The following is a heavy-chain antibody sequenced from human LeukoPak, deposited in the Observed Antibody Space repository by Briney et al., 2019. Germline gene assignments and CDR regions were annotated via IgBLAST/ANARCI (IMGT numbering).Heavy chain of an antibody. D-gene: IGHD2-2*01. J-gene: IGHJ3*01. CDR1: GYSFTSYW. CDR3: ARQRVGSSDSFDV. V-gene: IGHV5-51*01. CDR2: IYPGDSDT. Sequence: GESLKISCKSSGYSFTSYWIGWVRQMPGKGLEWMGLIYPGDSDTRYSPSFQGQVTISADKSISTAYLQWSSLKASDTAMYYCARQRVGSSDSFDVWGQGTMVTVSS.